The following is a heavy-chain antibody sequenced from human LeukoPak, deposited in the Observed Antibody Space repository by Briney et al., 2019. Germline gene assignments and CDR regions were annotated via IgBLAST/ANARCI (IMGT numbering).Heavy chain of an antibody. J-gene: IGHJ4*02. CDR1: GYSISTGYY. CDR3: ASRKLGNDY. D-gene: IGHD7-27*01. Sequence: SETLSLTCTVSGYSISTGYYWDWIRQPPGKGLEWIGTFYHGGSTYYNPSLKSRVTISVDTSKNQFSLNLTSVTAADTAVYYCASRKLGNDYWGQGTLVTVSS. V-gene: IGHV4-38-2*02. CDR2: FYHGGST.